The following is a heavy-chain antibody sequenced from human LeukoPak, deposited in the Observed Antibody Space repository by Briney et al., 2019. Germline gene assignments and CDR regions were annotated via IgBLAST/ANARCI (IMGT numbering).Heavy chain of an antibody. CDR3: AARRPNYYDSSGYSYYFDY. CDR2: FYYTGTT. Sequence: SETLSLTCTVSGGSISDTTYYWGWVRQPPGKGLEWIGSFYYTGTTYYNPSLKSRVTMSVDTSKNQFSLKLSSVTAADTAVYYCAARRPNYYDSSGYSYYFDYWGQGTLVTVSS. V-gene: IGHV4-39*01. J-gene: IGHJ4*02. CDR1: GGSISDTTYY. D-gene: IGHD3-22*01.